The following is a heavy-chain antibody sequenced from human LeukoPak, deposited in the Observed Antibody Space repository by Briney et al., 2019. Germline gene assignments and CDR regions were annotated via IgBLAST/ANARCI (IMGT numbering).Heavy chain of an antibody. CDR1: GFTFNTYE. CDR2: IPSSGSTI. D-gene: IGHD1-7*01. Sequence: HPGGSLRLSCAASGFTFNTYEINWVRQAPGKGLEWHAYIPSSGSTIYYADYVKGRFTISRDNAKNSLYLQMNSVRAEDTAVYYCARGGWNYVFNYWGQGTLVTVSS. CDR3: ARGGWNYVFNY. J-gene: IGHJ4*02. V-gene: IGHV3-48*03.